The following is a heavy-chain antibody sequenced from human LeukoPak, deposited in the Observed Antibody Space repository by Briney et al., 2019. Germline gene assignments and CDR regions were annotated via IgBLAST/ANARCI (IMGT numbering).Heavy chain of an antibody. CDR1: GYSINSGYY. J-gene: IGHJ5*02. V-gene: IGHV4-38-2*02. CDR3: ARQLLWFGELSSPRSWFDP. Sequence: PSETLSLTCTVSGYSINSGYYWGWIRQPPGKGLEWIGSIYHSGSTYYNPSLKSRVTISVDTSKNQFSLKLSSVTAADTAVYYCARQLLWFGELSSPRSWFDPWGQGTLVTVSS. D-gene: IGHD3-10*01. CDR2: IYHSGST.